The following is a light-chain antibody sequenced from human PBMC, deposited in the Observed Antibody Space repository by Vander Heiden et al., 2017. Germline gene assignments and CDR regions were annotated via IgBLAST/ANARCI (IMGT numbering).Light chain of an antibody. J-gene: IGKJ1*01. CDR1: QSISSY. Sequence: LQITPSPSSLSASVGDRVTITCRASQSISSYLNWYQQKPGKAPKLLIYAASSLQSGVPSRFSGSGSGTDFTLTISSLQPEDFATYYCQQSYSTPWTFGQGTKVEIK. V-gene: IGKV1-39*01. CDR3: QQSYSTPWT. CDR2: AAS.